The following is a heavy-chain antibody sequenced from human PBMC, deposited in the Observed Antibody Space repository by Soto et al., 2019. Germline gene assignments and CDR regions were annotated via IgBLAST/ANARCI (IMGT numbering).Heavy chain of an antibody. CDR2: ISGSGGST. CDR3: AKVEYSSGWSRFDY. Sequence: GGSLRLSCAASGFTFSTYAMSWVRQAPGKGLEWVSAISGSGGSTYYAESVKGRFTISRDNSKNRLYLQMNSLRAEDTAVYYCAKVEYSSGWSRFDYWGQGTQVTVSS. J-gene: IGHJ4*02. D-gene: IGHD6-19*01. V-gene: IGHV3-23*01. CDR1: GFTFSTYA.